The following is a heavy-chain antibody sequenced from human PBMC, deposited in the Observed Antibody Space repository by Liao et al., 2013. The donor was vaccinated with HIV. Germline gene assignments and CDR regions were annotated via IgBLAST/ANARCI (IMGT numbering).Heavy chain of an antibody. J-gene: IGHJ4*02. CDR2: SIPVGGH. Sequence: QVQLQESGPGLMKPSETLSLTCTVSGGSISSYYWSWIRQPAGKGLDGLGVSIPVGGHQYNPSLTSRVTMSVDTSKDQFSLKLSSVTAADTAVYYCARASGYSYGRRNDYWGQGTLVTVSS. V-gene: IGHV4-4*07. CDR1: GGSISSYY. D-gene: IGHD5-18*01. CDR3: ARASGYSYGRRNDY.